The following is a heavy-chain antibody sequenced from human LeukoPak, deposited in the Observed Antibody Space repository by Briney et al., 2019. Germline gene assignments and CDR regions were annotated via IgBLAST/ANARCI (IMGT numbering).Heavy chain of an antibody. J-gene: IGHJ2*01. CDR2: VSGNGAGT. Sequence: GGSLLLSCAASGFTFSSYAMSWVRQAPGKGLEWVSAVSGNGAGTFYTDSVKGRFTISRDNSRHTLYLQVDSLRAEDTAVYYCAKVWADYDFRSAYYWYFDLWGRGTLVTVSS. CDR1: GFTFSSYA. V-gene: IGHV3-23*01. CDR3: AKVWADYDFRSAYYWYFDL. D-gene: IGHD3-3*01.